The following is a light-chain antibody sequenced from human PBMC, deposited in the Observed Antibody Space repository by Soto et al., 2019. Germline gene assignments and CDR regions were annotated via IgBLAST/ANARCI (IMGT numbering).Light chain of an antibody. Sequence: EIVLTQSPATLSLYPGERATLSCWASQSVNRYLVWYQQKPGQAPRLLMYDASKRATGIPARFSGSGSGTDFTLTISSLEPEDFAVYYCQQRDIWPWTFGQGTKVDNK. CDR3: QQRDIWPWT. V-gene: IGKV3-11*01. CDR2: DAS. J-gene: IGKJ1*01. CDR1: QSVNRY.